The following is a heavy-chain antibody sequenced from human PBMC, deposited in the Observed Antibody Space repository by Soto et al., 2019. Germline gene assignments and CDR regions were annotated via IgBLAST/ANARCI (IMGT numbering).Heavy chain of an antibody. V-gene: IGHV3-7*01. Sequence: EVQLVESGGGLVQPGGSLRLSCVASGFTLSSYWMGWVRQAPGKGLEWLANIKQDGSENYYVDSVKGRFTISRDNAKNSLYLQMNSLRAEDTALYYCTRTISALPGDDYWGQGTLVTVSS. CDR3: TRTISALPGDDY. CDR1: GFTLSSYW. CDR2: IKQDGSEN. J-gene: IGHJ4*02. D-gene: IGHD4-17*01.